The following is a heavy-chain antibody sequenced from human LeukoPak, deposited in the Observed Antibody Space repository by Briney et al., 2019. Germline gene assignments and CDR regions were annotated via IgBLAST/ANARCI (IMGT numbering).Heavy chain of an antibody. J-gene: IGHJ4*02. Sequence: PGGSLRLSCAASGFTFSSFAMTWVRQAPGKGLEWVSAISGSGGTTYYADSVKGRFTISRDNSKNTLYLQLNSLRAEDTAVYYCAKDDRWLQFCCWGQGTLVTVSA. D-gene: IGHD5-24*01. CDR1: GFTFSSFA. CDR2: ISGSGGTT. V-gene: IGHV3-23*01. CDR3: AKDDRWLQFCC.